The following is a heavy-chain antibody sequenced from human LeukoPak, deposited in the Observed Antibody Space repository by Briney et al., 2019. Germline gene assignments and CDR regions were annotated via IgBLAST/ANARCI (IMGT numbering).Heavy chain of an antibody. CDR3: ARGRGYSGYRDWYFDL. CDR1: GFTFSSYD. J-gene: IGHJ2*01. CDR2: IGTAGDT. D-gene: IGHD5-12*01. V-gene: IGHV3-13*01. Sequence: PGGSLRLSCAASGFTFSSYDMHWVRQATGKGLEWVSAIGTAGDTYYPGSVKGRFTISRENAKNSLYLQMNSLRAGDTAVYYCARGRGYSGYRDWYFDLWGRGTLVTVSS.